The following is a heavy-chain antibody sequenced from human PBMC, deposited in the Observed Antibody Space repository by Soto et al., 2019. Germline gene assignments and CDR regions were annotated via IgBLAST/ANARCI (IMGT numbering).Heavy chain of an antibody. CDR3: ARDFIDYIWGSYRSFDY. D-gene: IGHD3-16*02. J-gene: IGHJ4*02. CDR2: INSDGSST. Sequence: GGSLRLSCAASGFTFSSYWMHWVRQAPGKGLVWVSRINSDGSSTSYADSVKGRFTISRDNAKNTLYLQMNSLRAEDTAVYYCARDFIDYIWGSYRSFDYWGQGTLVTVSS. CDR1: GFTFSSYW. V-gene: IGHV3-74*01.